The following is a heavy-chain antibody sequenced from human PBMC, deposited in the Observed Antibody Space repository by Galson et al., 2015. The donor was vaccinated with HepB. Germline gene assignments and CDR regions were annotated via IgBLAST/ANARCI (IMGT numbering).Heavy chain of an antibody. CDR3: VREWEVPGYNYFDY. D-gene: IGHD1-26*01. CDR1: GDSVSTDSAV. J-gene: IGHJ4*02. V-gene: IGHV6-1*01. CDR2: TYYRSRWYY. Sequence: CAISGDSVSTDSAVWNWIRQSPSRRLEWLGRTYYRSRWYYESAVSLKSRITIKPDTSRNHLSLQLNSLTPEDTAVYYFVREWEVPGYNYFDYWGQGSLVTVSS.